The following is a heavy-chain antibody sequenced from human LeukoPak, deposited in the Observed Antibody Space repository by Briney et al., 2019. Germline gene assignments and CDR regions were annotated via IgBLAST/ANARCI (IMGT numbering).Heavy chain of an antibody. V-gene: IGHV3-21*01. CDR1: GFTFSSYS. CDR3: ARSFYGGYDYYYFDY. Sequence: GGSLRLSCAASGFTFSSYSMNWVRRAPGKGLEWVSSISSSSSYIYYADSVKGRFTISRDNAKNSLYLQMNSLRAEDTAVYCCARSFYGGYDYYYFDYWGQGTLVTVSS. J-gene: IGHJ4*02. CDR2: ISSSSSYI. D-gene: IGHD5-12*01.